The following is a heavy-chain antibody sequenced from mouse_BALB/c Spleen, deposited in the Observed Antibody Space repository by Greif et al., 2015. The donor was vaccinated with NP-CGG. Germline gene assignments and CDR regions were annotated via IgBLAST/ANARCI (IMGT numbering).Heavy chain of an antibody. CDR1: GFDIKDTY. CDR3: ARKSWFAY. V-gene: IGHV14-3*02. J-gene: IGHJ3*01. CDR2: IDPANGNT. Sequence: EVQLQQSGAELVKPGASVKLSCTASGFDIKDTYMHWVKQRPEQGLEWIGRIDPANGNTKYDPKFQGKATITADTSSNTAYLQLSSLTSEDTAVYYCARKSWFAYWGQGTLVTVSA.